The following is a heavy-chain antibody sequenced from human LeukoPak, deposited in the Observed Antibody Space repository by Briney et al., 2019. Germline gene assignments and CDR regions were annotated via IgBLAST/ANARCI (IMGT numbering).Heavy chain of an antibody. V-gene: IGHV3-7*05. CDR2: INQDGSEK. CDR3: ARDKSYGDSEDY. J-gene: IGHJ4*02. Sequence: QAGGSLRLSCAASGFTFKIYWVSWVRQAPGKGLEWVANINQDGSEKYYVDSVKGRFTISRDNAKNSLYLQMNSLRDEDTAVYYCARDKSYGDSEDYWGQGTLVTVSS. D-gene: IGHD4-17*01. CDR1: GFTFKIYW.